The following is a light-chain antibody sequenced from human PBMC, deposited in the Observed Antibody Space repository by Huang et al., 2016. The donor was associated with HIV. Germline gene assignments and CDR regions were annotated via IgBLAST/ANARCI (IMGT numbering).Light chain of an antibody. CDR3: QQYDSSPLT. V-gene: IGKV3-20*01. CDR2: GAS. J-gene: IGKJ4*01. Sequence: EIVLTQSPGTLSSSPGERATLSCRASQSVSNSNLAWYQQQPGQAPRLLIYGASNMATGIPDRFSGSGSGTDFTLTISRLEAEDFAMYYCQQYDSSPLTFGGGTKVEIK. CDR1: QSVSNSN.